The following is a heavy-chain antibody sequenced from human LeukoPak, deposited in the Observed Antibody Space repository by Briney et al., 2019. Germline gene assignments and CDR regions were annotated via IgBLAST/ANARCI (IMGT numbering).Heavy chain of an antibody. V-gene: IGHV4-31*03. D-gene: IGHD3-22*01. CDR2: IYYSGIT. J-gene: IGHJ3*02. CDR1: GASISSGGYY. CDR3: ARGGYYYDSSPFDI. Sequence: PSQTLSLTCTVSGASISSGGYYWSWIRQHPGKGLEWIGYIYYSGITYYNPSLKSRVTISVDTSKNQFSLKLSSVTAADTAVYYCARGGYYYDSSPFDIWGQGTMVTVSS.